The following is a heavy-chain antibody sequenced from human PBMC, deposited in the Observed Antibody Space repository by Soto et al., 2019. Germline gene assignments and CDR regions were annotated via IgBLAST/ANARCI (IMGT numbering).Heavy chain of an antibody. D-gene: IGHD3-10*01. CDR3: ARGGPATYSFHY. J-gene: IGHJ4*02. CDR2: ISGYNGDT. V-gene: IGHV1-18*01. Sequence: ASVKVSCKASGYTSTSYGISWVRQAPGQGFEWMGWISGYNGDTKYAQRLQGRVTMTTDTSTSTTYMELRSLRSDDTAVYYCARGGPATYSFHYWGQGTLVSGSS. CDR1: GYTSTSYG.